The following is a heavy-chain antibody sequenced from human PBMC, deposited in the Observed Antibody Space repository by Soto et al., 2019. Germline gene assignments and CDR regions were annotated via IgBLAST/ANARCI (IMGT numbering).Heavy chain of an antibody. CDR3: ARDSLLWFEDAFDI. CDR1: GFTFSSYG. CDR2: IWYDGSNK. D-gene: IGHD3-10*01. Sequence: QVQLVESGGGVVQPGRSLRLSCAASGFTFSSYGMHWVRQAPGKGLEWVAVIWYDGSNKYYADSVKGRITISRDNSKNTLYLQMNSLRAEDTAVYYCARDSLLWFEDAFDIWGQGTMVTVSS. V-gene: IGHV3-33*01. J-gene: IGHJ3*02.